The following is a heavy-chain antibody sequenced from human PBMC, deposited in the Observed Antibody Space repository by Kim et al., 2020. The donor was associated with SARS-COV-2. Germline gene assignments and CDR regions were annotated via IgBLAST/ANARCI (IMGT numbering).Heavy chain of an antibody. CDR2: IYYSGST. CDR3: ARSVTTGDPFDY. V-gene: IGHV4-59*12. D-gene: IGHD4-17*01. J-gene: IGHJ4*01. CDR1: GGSISSYY. Sequence: SETLSLTCTASGGSISSYYWSWIRQPPGKGLDWIGYIYYSGSTNSNHSPKSRVTISVDTAKNQFSLNLSSVTAADTAVYYCARSVTTGDPFDYWGQGTLATVS.